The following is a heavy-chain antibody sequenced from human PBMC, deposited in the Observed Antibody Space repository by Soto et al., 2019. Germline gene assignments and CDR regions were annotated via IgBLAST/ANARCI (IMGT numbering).Heavy chain of an antibody. V-gene: IGHV3-23*01. CDR3: AKGYDSSGMFD. CDR1: GFTFSSYA. D-gene: IGHD3-22*01. CDR2: ICSNGGST. Sequence: EVQLLESGGGLLQPGGSLRLSCAASGFTFSSYAMSWVRQAPGKGLEWVSTICSNGGSTFYADSVKGRFTISRDNSKNTLYLQMNSLRAEDTAVYYCAKGYDSSGMFDWGQGTLVTVSS. J-gene: IGHJ4*02.